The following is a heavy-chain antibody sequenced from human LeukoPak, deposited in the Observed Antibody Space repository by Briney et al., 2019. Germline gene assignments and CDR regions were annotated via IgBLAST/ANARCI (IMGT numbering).Heavy chain of an antibody. CDR3: ARKYRSTTTCYSFDY. Sequence: SETLSLTCAVSGYSISSGYYWGWIRQPPGEGLEWIGSIYHSGSTYYNPSHKSRVTISVDTSKNQFSLKLTSVTAADTAVYYCARKYRSTTTCYSFDYWGQGTLVTVSS. CDR1: GYSISSGYY. J-gene: IGHJ4*02. CDR2: IYHSGST. V-gene: IGHV4-38-2*01. D-gene: IGHD2-2*01.